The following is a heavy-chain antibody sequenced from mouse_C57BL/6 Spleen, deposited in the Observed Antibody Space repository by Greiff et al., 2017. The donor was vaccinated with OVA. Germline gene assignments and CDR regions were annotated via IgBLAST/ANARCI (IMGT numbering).Heavy chain of an antibody. J-gene: IGHJ2*01. CDR2: ISSGSSTI. V-gene: IGHV5-17*01. D-gene: IGHD1-1*01. Sequence: DVKLVESGGGLVKPGGSLKLSCAASGFTFSDYGMHWVRQAPEKGLEWVAYISSGSSTIYYADTVKGRFTISRDNAKNTLFLQMTSLRSEDTAMYYCARGYYYGSSPYFDYWGQGTTLTVSS. CDR1: GFTFSDYG. CDR3: ARGYYYGSSPYFDY.